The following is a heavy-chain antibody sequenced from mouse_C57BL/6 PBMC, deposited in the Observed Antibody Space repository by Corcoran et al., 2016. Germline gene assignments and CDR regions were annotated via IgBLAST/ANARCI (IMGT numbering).Heavy chain of an antibody. D-gene: IGHD2-12*01. J-gene: IGHJ4*01. Sequence: DVQLQESGPGLVKPSKSLSLTCSVTGYSITSGYYWNWIRQFPGNKLEWMGYISYDGSNNYNPSLKNRISITLDTSKNQFFLKLNSVTTEDTATYYCARETVTTGYYAMDYWGQGTSVTVSS. CDR1: GYSITSGYY. CDR3: ARETVTTGYYAMDY. CDR2: ISYDGSN. V-gene: IGHV3-6*01.